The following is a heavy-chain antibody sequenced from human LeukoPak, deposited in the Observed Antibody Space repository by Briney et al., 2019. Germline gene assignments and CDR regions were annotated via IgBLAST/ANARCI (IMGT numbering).Heavy chain of an antibody. CDR1: GGSISSYY. V-gene: IGHV4-59*08. D-gene: IGHD3-22*01. CDR2: IYYSGST. CDR3: ARGLYYDSSFDP. J-gene: IGHJ5*02. Sequence: SETLSLTCTVSGGSISSYYWSWIRQPPGKGLEWIGYIYYSGSTNYNPSLKSRVTISVDTSKNQFSLKLSSVTAADAAVYYCARGLYYDSSFDPWGQGTLVTVSS.